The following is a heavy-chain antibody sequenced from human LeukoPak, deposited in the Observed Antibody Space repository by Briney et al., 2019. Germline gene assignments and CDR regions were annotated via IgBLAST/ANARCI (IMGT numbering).Heavy chain of an antibody. V-gene: IGHV1-2*02. D-gene: IGHD3-22*01. CDR3: GIRDTSDYYVF. J-gene: IGHJ4*02. Sequence: ASVRVSCKASGYTFTDYYIHWVRQAPGQGLEWMGWINTNSGGTNSPQKFQGRVTMTRDTSISTAYVELSSLTSDDTAVYYCGIRDTSDYYVFWGQGTLVTVSS. CDR2: INTNSGGT. CDR1: GYTFTDYY.